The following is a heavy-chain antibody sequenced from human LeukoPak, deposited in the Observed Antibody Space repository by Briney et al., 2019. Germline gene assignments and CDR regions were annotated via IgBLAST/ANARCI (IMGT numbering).Heavy chain of an antibody. D-gene: IGHD3-22*01. Sequence: SETLSLTCTVSGGSISSGGYYWSWIRQRPGKGLEWIGYIYYSGSTYYNPSLKSRVTISVDTSKNQFSLKLSSVTAADTAVYYCARAPSPTMIVVVPSYYFDYWGQGTLVTVPS. J-gene: IGHJ4*02. V-gene: IGHV4-31*03. CDR1: GGSISSGGYY. CDR2: IYYSGST. CDR3: ARAPSPTMIVVVPSYYFDY.